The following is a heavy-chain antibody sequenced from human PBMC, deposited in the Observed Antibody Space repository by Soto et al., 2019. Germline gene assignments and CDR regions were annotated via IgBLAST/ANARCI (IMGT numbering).Heavy chain of an antibody. CDR3: AKDKGLWTAMVRGQFDP. CDR2: ISGSGGST. V-gene: IGHV3-23*01. CDR1: GFTFSSYA. D-gene: IGHD5-18*01. J-gene: IGHJ5*02. Sequence: GGSLRLSCAASGFTFSSYAMSWVRQAPGKGLEWVSAISGSGGSTYYADSVKGRFTISRDNSKNTLYLQMNSLRAEDTAVYYCAKDKGLWTAMVRGQFDPWGQGTLVTVSS.